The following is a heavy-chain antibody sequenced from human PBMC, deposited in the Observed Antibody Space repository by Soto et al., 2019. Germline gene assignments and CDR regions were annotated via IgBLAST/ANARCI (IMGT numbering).Heavy chain of an antibody. CDR1: GGIFGRYV. V-gene: IGHV1-69*12. Sequence: QVQMVQSGAEVKKPGSSVKVSCKASGGIFGRYVFNWVRKAPGQGLEWMGGIIPMFGRPNYAQKFQGRVTITADESTSTAYMELSSLRSEDTAVFYWARDLGSGYDPGDYWGQGTLVTVSS. CDR2: IIPMFGRP. CDR3: ARDLGSGYDPGDY. D-gene: IGHD5-12*01. J-gene: IGHJ4*02.